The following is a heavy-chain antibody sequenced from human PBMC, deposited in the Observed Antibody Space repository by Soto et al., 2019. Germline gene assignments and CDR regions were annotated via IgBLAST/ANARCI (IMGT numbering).Heavy chain of an antibody. V-gene: IGHV3-23*01. J-gene: IGHJ4*02. D-gene: IGHD3-3*01. Sequence: HPGGSLRLSCAASGFTFSSSAMSWVRRAPGEGLEWVSAITGGGGGTYYADSVKGRFTISRDNSKNTLYLQMNSLRAEDTAVYYCARSPRSYDFWSGYEQRPLEQWGQGTLVTVSS. CDR2: ITGGGGGT. CDR3: ARSPRSYDFWSGYEQRPLEQ. CDR1: GFTFSSSA.